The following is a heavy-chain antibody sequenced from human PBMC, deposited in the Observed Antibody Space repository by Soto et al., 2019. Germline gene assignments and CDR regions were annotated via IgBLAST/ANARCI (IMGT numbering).Heavy chain of an antibody. CDR2: ISYDGSNK. D-gene: IGHD3-10*01. CDR1: GVTFSSSA. V-gene: IGHV3-30-3*01. CDR3: AIDRGVTTFYYYYGMDV. Sequence: GGSMKLSCAASGVTFSSSAMHGVCKAPGKGLEWVAVISYDGSNKYYADSVKGRFTIYRDNSKNTLYLQMNSLRAEDTAVYYCAIDRGVTTFYYYYGMDVWGQETTVTVS. J-gene: IGHJ6*02.